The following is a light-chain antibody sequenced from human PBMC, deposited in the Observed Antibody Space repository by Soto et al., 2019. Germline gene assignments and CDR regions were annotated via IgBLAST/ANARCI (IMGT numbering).Light chain of an antibody. CDR2: DAS. J-gene: IGKJ5*01. Sequence: EIVLTQSPATLSLSPGERATLSCRASQSVSSYLAWYKQKPGQAPRLLINDASNRATGIPARFSGSGSGANFSLTISSLEPEDFAVYYCQQRSNWVTFGQGTRLEIK. CDR3: QQRSNWVT. V-gene: IGKV3-11*01. CDR1: QSVSSY.